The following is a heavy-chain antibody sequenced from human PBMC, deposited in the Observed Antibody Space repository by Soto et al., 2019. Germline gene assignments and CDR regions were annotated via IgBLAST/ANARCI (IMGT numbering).Heavy chain of an antibody. Sequence: GGSLRLSCAASGFTFSSYAMSWVRQAPGKGLEWVSALSGSGGSTYYADSVKGRFPISRDSSKNSLYLQINSLRGADTAVYYCAKEGRLLNRNNWNDVGDAYDIWGQGTMVTVSS. D-gene: IGHD1-1*01. V-gene: IGHV3-23*01. CDR1: GFTFSSYA. CDR3: AKEGRLLNRNNWNDVGDAYDI. CDR2: LSGSGGST. J-gene: IGHJ3*02.